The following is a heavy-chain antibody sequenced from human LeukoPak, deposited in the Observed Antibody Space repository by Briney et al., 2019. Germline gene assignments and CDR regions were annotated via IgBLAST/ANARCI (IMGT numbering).Heavy chain of an antibody. V-gene: IGHV3-48*01. CDR3: ARMSGSRLPGY. Sequence: PGGSLRLSCAASGFTFSSHSMNWVRQASGKGLEWVSYISSSSSARYYADSVKGRLTISRDDARNSLYLQMNSLRAEDTAVYYCARMSGSRLPGYWGQGALVTVSS. D-gene: IGHD3-3*01. CDR1: GFTFSSHS. CDR2: ISSSSSAR. J-gene: IGHJ4*02.